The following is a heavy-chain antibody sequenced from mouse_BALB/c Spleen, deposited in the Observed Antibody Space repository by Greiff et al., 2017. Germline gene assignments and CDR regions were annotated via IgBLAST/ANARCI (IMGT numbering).Heavy chain of an antibody. J-gene: IGHJ4*01. Sequence: DVHLVESGGGLVQPGGSLRLSCATSGFTFTDYYMSWVRQPPGKALEWLGFIRNKANGYTTEYSASVKGRFTISRDNSQSILYLQMNTLRAEDSATYYCARDRGITTVELGDAMDYWGQGTSVTVSS. CDR3: ARDRGITTVELGDAMDY. D-gene: IGHD1-1*01. V-gene: IGHV7-3*02. CDR2: IRNKANGYTT. CDR1: GFTFTDYY.